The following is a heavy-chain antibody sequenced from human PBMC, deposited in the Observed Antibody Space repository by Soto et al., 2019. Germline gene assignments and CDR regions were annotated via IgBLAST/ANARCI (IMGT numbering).Heavy chain of an antibody. Sequence: PRLSCSASGFTFSSYAMHWVRQAPGKGLEYVSAISSNGGSTYYADSVKGRFTISRDNSKNTLYLQMSSLRAEDTAVYYCVKDAGRGLSSGWYYFDYWGQGTLVTVSS. V-gene: IGHV3-64D*06. CDR3: VKDAGRGLSSGWYYFDY. CDR2: ISSNGGST. CDR1: GFTFSSYA. J-gene: IGHJ4*02. D-gene: IGHD6-19*01.